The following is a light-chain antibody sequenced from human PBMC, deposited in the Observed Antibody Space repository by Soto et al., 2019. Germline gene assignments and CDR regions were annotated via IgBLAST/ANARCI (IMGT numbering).Light chain of an antibody. J-gene: IGLJ1*01. V-gene: IGLV2-8*01. CDR1: SSDVGGYNY. Sequence: QSVLAQPPSASGSPGQSVTSSCTGTSSDVGGYNYVSWYQQHPGKAPKLMIYEVSKRPSGVPDRFSGSKSGNTASLTVSGLQAEDEADYYCSSYAGSNTHYVFGTGTKVTVL. CDR2: EVS. CDR3: SSYAGSNTHYV.